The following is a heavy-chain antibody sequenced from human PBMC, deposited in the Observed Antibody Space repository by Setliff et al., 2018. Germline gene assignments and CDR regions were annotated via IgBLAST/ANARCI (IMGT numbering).Heavy chain of an antibody. D-gene: IGHD6-19*01. Sequence: ASVKVSCKASGYTFSGYYMHWVRQAPGQGLEWMGRINPNSGGTNYAQKFQGRVTMTSDSSISTAYMELSGLRSDDTAVYYCARVAGIPVTGTSWYLDLWGRGTLVTVSS. J-gene: IGHJ2*01. CDR1: GYTFSGYY. CDR3: ARVAGIPVTGTSWYLDL. V-gene: IGHV1-2*06. CDR2: INPNSGGT.